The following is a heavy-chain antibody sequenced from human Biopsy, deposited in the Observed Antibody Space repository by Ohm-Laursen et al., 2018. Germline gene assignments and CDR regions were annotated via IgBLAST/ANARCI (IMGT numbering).Heavy chain of an antibody. CDR2: IIPMYRTS. CDR3: ARESGPHSGSFAY. D-gene: IGHD6-6*01. J-gene: IGHJ4*02. V-gene: IGHV1-69*01. CDR1: GYTFTSYD. Sequence: SSVKVSCKASGYTFTSYDITWVRQASGQGPEWMGDIIPMYRTSNYAQKFQGRLTITADEYTSTAYMELNSLTSEDTAVYYCARESGPHSGSFAYWGQGTLVTVSS.